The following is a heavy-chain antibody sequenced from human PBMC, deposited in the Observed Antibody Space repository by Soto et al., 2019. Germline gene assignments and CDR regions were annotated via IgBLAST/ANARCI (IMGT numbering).Heavy chain of an antibody. D-gene: IGHD5-12*01. J-gene: IGHJ5*02. V-gene: IGHV1-8*01. CDR3: ARGQKIRGYDTRFDP. CDR1: GYTFTSYD. CDR2: MNPNSGNT. Sequence: ASVKVSCKASGYTFTSYDINWVRQATGQGLEWMGWMNPNSGNTGYAQKFQGRVTMTRNTSISTAYMELSSLRSEDTAVYYCARGQKIRGYDTRFDPWGQGTLVTVSS.